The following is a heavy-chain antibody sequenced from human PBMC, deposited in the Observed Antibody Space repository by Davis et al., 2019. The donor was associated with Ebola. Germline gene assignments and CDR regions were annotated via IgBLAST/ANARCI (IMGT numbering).Heavy chain of an antibody. CDR2: IYPGDSDT. CDR3: ARQGGGSGRLTSFDY. D-gene: IGHD1-26*01. CDR1: GYSFTSYW. Sequence: GESLKISCEGSGYSFTSYWIAWVRQMPGKGLEWMGIIYPGDSDTRYSPSFQGQVTISADKYISTAYLQWSSLKASDTAMYYCARQGGGSGRLTSFDYWGQGTLVTVSS. J-gene: IGHJ4*02. V-gene: IGHV5-51*01.